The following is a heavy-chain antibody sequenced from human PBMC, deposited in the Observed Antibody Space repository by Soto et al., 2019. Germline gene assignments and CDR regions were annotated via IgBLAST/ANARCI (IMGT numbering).Heavy chain of an antibody. D-gene: IGHD3-3*01. CDR1: GGSFSGYD. Sequence: SESLSLTCAVYGGSFSGYDWSGIRQPPGKGLEWIGEINHSGSTNYNPSLKSRVTISVDTSKNQFSLKLSSVTAADTAVYYCARGGAVITIFPRVDPWGQGTLVTVSS. V-gene: IGHV4-34*01. CDR3: ARGGAVITIFPRVDP. CDR2: INHSGST. J-gene: IGHJ5*02.